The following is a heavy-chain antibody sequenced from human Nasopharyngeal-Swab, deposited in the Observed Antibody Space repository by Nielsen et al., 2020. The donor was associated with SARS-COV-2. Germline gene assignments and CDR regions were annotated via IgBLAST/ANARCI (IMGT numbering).Heavy chain of an antibody. J-gene: IGHJ6*02. V-gene: IGHV4-4*07. D-gene: IGHD6-19*01. CDR2: IYTSGST. CDR3: ARDGYSSGWYPHYYYYYGMDV. CDR1: GGSISSYY. Sequence: SETLSLTCTVSGGSISSYYWSWIRQPAGKGLEWIGRIYTSGSTNYNPSLKSRVTMSVDTSKNQFSLKLSPVTAADTAVYYCARDGYSSGWYPHYYYYYGMDVWGQGTTVTVSS.